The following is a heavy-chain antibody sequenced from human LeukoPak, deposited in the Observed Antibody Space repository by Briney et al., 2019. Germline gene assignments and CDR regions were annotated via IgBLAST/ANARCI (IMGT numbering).Heavy chain of an antibody. V-gene: IGHV4-4*02. CDR1: GGSVSSTNW. D-gene: IGHD6-25*01. CDR3: AREGGFYRPLDY. J-gene: IGHJ4*02. Sequence: SETLSLTCGVSGGSVSSTNWWTWVRQTPGKGLEWIGEVHLDGRTNFNPSLKSRLTMSVDLSENHVSLKLTSVTAADTAVYYCAREGGFYRPLDYSGQGTLVTVSS. CDR2: VHLDGRT.